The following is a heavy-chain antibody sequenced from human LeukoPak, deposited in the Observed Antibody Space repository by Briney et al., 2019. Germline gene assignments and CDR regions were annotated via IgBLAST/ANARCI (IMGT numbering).Heavy chain of an antibody. CDR2: MNPNSGNT. Sequence: TSVKVSCKASGYTFTSYDINWVRQATGQGLEWMGWMNPNSGNTGYAQKFQGRVTMTRNTSISTAYMELSSLRSEDTAVYYCARGINSGSYWSYFQHWGQGTLVTVSS. J-gene: IGHJ1*01. D-gene: IGHD1-26*01. V-gene: IGHV1-8*01. CDR3: ARGINSGSYWSYFQH. CDR1: GYTFTSYD.